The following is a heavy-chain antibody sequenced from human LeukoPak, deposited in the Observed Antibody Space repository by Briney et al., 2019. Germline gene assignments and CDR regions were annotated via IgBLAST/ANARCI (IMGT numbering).Heavy chain of an antibody. D-gene: IGHD1-26*01. CDR2: IIPIFSTA. J-gene: IGHJ4*02. Sequence: GASVKVSCKASGGTFSSYAISWVRQAPGQGLEWMGGIIPIFSTANYAQNFQGRVTITADKSTSTAYMELSSLRSEDTAVYYCAGDGGGGGATLARWGQGTLVTVSS. CDR1: GGTFSSYA. V-gene: IGHV1-69*06. CDR3: AGDGGGGGATLAR.